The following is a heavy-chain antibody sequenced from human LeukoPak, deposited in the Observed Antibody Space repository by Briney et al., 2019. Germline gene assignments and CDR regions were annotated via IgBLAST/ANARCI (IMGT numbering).Heavy chain of an antibody. CDR1: GFIFNNYG. CDR2: ISWNSGSI. D-gene: IGHD6-19*01. J-gene: IGHJ4*02. Sequence: GGSLRLSCAASGFIFNNYGLIWVRQAPGKGLEWVSGISWNSGSIGYADSVKGRFTISRDNAKNSLYLQMNSLRAEDTALYYCAKDSHIAVAGTFDYWGQGTLVTVSS. V-gene: IGHV3-9*01. CDR3: AKDSHIAVAGTFDY.